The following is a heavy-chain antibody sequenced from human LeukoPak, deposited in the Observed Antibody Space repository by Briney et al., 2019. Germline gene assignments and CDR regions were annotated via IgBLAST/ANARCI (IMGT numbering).Heavy chain of an antibody. V-gene: IGHV4-34*01. CDR1: GGSFSGYY. CDR2: INHSGST. J-gene: IGHJ3*02. CDR3: ASGNWTDGFAFDI. Sequence: SETLSLTCAVYGGSFSGYYWSWIRQPPGKGLEWIGEINHSGSTNYNPSLKSRVTISVDTSKNQFSLKLSSVTAADTAVYYCASGNWTDGFAFDIWGQGTMVTVSS. D-gene: IGHD1-1*01.